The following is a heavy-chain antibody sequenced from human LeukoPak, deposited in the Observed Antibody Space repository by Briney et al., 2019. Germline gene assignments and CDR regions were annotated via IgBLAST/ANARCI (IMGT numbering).Heavy chain of an antibody. CDR2: ISWNSGSI. J-gene: IGHJ4*02. D-gene: IGHD6-13*01. Sequence: GGSLRFSCAASGFTFDDYAMHWVRQAPGKGLEWVSGISWNSGSIGYADSVKGRFTISRDNAKNSLYLQMNSLRAEDTALYYCAKDRAYSSSWGYFDYWGQGTLVTVSS. V-gene: IGHV3-9*01. CDR3: AKDRAYSSSWGYFDY. CDR1: GFTFDDYA.